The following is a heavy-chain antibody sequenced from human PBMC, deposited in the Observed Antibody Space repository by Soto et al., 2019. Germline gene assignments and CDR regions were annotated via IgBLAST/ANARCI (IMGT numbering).Heavy chain of an antibody. D-gene: IGHD3-22*01. J-gene: IGHJ6*02. V-gene: IGHV3-21*06. CDR1: GFTFSSYS. CDR3: ARERFYYYDSSGVRLPLYYYYGMDV. CDR2: ISSSSIYF. Sequence: GGSLRLSCAASGFTFSSYSMNWVRQAPGKGLEWVSSISSSSIYFYYADSVKGCFTISRDNAKSSLFLQMNSLRAEDTVVFYCARERFYYYDSSGVRLPLYYYYGMDVWGQGTTVTVSS.